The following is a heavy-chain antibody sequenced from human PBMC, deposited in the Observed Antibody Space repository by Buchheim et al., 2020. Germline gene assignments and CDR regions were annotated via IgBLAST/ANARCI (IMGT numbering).Heavy chain of an antibody. J-gene: IGHJ6*02. V-gene: IGHV3-23*01. CDR2: ISGVGGGST. CDR1: GFTFSNYA. CDR3: AKGRLSCTSASFYSWADFYYCMDV. D-gene: IGHD2-2*01. Sequence: EVQLLESGGGLVQPGGSLRLSCAASGFTFSNYAMTWVRQAPGKGLERVSAISGVGGGSTSFADSVRGRFTISRDHSKHTLYLQMNSLRAEDTAVYYCAKGRLSCTSASFYSWADFYYCMDVWGQGTT.